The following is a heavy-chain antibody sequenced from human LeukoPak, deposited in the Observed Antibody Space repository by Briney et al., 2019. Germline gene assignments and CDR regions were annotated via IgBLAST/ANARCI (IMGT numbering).Heavy chain of an antibody. CDR3: ARHTYDSSGYVDY. CDR2: IYPGDSDT. CDR1: GYSFTSYW. D-gene: IGHD3-22*01. V-gene: IGHV5-51*01. Sequence: GESLKISCKGSGYSFTSYWIGWVRQMPGKGLEWMGIIYPGDSDTRYNPSFQGQVTISADKSISTAYLQWSSLKASDTAMYYCARHTYDSSGYVDYWGQGTLVTVSS. J-gene: IGHJ4*02.